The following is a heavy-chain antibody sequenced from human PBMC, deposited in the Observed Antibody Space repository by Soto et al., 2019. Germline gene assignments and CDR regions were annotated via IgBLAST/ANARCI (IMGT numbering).Heavy chain of an antibody. Sequence: QVQLVQSGAEVKKPGASVKLSCKASGYTFITSYYTHWVRQAPGQGLEWMGIINPTGATTKYSERFEGRLTMTRDTYTSTDYMELSTLTSEDTAVYFCARDTGYDHDAFDIWGQGTMVTVSS. CDR1: GYTFITSYY. V-gene: IGHV1-46*01. D-gene: IGHD5-12*01. CDR2: INPTGATT. J-gene: IGHJ3*02. CDR3: ARDTGYDHDAFDI.